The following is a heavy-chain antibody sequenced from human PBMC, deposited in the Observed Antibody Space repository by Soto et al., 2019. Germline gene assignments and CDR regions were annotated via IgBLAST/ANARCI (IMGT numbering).Heavy chain of an antibody. CDR2: IYYSGST. J-gene: IGHJ3*02. CDR3: ARLEGGYYAFDI. Sequence: QLQLQESGPGLVKPSETLSLTCTVSGGSISSSSYYWGWIRQPPGKGLEWIGSIYYSGSTYYNPSLKSRVTISVDTSKNQFSLKLSSVTAADTAVYYCARLEGGYYAFDIWGQGTMVTVSS. D-gene: IGHD3-22*01. CDR1: GGSISSSSYY. V-gene: IGHV4-39*01.